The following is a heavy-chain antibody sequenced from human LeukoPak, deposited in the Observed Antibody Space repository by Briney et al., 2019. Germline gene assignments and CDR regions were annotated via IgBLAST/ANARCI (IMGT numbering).Heavy chain of an antibody. J-gene: IGHJ4*02. D-gene: IGHD3-10*01. Sequence: ASVKVSCKASGYTFTGYYMHWVRQAPGQGLEWMGWINPNSGGTNYAQKFQGRVTMTRDTSISTAYMELSRLGSDDTAVYYCARGPTPRGLPPYWGQGTLVTVSS. CDR3: ARGPTPRGLPPY. CDR1: GYTFTGYY. V-gene: IGHV1-2*02. CDR2: INPNSGGT.